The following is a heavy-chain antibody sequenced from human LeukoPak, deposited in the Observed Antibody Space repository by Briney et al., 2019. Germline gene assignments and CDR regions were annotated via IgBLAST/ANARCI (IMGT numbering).Heavy chain of an antibody. CDR2: TYTSGSS. V-gene: IGHV4-4*07. J-gene: IGHJ5*02. CDR3: ARGGGYGRNWFDP. Sequence: PSETLSLTCIVSGGSISSYHWSWIRQPAGKRLXXIGHTYTSGSSNYNPSLKSRVTMSVDTSNNQFSLKLNSVTAADTAVYYCARGGGYGRNWFDPWGQGTLVIVSS. D-gene: IGHD2-15*01. CDR1: GGSISSYH.